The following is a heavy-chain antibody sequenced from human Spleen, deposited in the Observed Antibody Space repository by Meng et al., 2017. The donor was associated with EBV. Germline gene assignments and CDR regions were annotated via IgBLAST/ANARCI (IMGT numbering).Heavy chain of an antibody. CDR3: ARDLYDSSGSTFDY. V-gene: IGHV1-3*01. CDR2: INADNGDT. J-gene: IGHJ4*02. CDR1: GYTFTTYA. Sequence: QVRCVQSGAEVMQPGASVKVSCKASGYTFTTYAMHWVRQAPGQRLEWMGWINADNGDTKYSQRFQGRVTITRDTSASTAYMELSSLRSEDTAVYYCARDLYDSSGSTFDYWGQGTLVTVSS. D-gene: IGHD3-22*01.